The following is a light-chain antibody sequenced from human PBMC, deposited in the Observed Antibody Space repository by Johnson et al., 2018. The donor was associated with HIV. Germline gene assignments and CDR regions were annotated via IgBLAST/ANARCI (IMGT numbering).Light chain of an antibody. CDR2: DNN. J-gene: IGLJ1*01. CDR1: SSNIGNNY. V-gene: IGLV1-51*01. Sequence: QSVLTQPPSVSAAPGQKVTISCSGSSSNIGNNYVSWYQQLPGTAPKLLIYDNNNRPSGIPDRFSGSKSGTSATLGITGLQTGDEADYYCATWDSSLRAGFFGTGTKVTVL. CDR3: ATWDSSLRAGF.